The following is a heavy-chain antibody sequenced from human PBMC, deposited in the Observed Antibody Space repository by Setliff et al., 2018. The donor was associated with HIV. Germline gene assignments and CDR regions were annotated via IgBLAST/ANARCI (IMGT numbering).Heavy chain of an antibody. J-gene: IGHJ4*02. D-gene: IGHD3-10*01. Sequence: ASVKVSCKTSGYIFTGFGLTWVRQAPGQGLEWMGWISAYNGNRNYAQKVQDRVTMTRDTSISTAYMEVSSLRSDDTAVYYCAREGSPIYYFDYWSQGTLVTVSS. CDR1: GYIFTGFG. CDR2: ISAYNGNR. V-gene: IGHV1-18*01. CDR3: AREGSPIYYFDY.